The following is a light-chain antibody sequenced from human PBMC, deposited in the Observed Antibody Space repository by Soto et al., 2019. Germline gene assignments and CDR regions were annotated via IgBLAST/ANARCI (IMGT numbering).Light chain of an antibody. Sequence: QSALTQPASVSGSPGQSITISCTGTSSDVGAYNYVSWYQQHPGEAPKLMIYEVTNRPSGVSNCFSGSKSGNTASLTISGLQAEDEADYYCSSYRSSSSWLFGGGTQLTVL. CDR1: SSDVGAYNY. CDR3: SSYRSSSSWL. CDR2: EVT. J-gene: IGLJ3*02. V-gene: IGLV2-14*01.